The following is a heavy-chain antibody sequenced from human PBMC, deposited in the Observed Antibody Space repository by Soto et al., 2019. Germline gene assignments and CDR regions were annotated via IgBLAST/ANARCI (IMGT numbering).Heavy chain of an antibody. V-gene: IGHV4-31*03. CDR1: GGSISSGGYY. D-gene: IGHD2-15*01. Sequence: QVQLQESGPGLVKPSQTLALTCTVSGGSISSGGYYWSWIRQHPGKGLEWIGYIYYSGSTYYNPSLKSRVTISVDTSKNQFSLKLSSVTAADTAVYYCARGPDCSGGSCYSSDIWGQGTMVTVSS. CDR2: IYYSGST. CDR3: ARGPDCSGGSCYSSDI. J-gene: IGHJ3*02.